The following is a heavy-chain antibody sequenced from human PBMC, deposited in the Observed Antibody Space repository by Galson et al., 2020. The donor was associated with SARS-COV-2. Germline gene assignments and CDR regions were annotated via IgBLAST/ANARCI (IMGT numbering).Heavy chain of an antibody. Sequence: GGSLSLSCAASGFTFDDYGMSWVRQAPGKGLEWVSGINWNGGSTGYADSVKGRFTISRDNAKNSLYLQMNSLRAEDTALYHCASLYSGYDYGYWGQGTLVTVSS. CDR1: GFTFDDYG. CDR3: ASLYSGYDYGY. CDR2: INWNGGST. J-gene: IGHJ4*02. V-gene: IGHV3-20*01. D-gene: IGHD5-12*01.